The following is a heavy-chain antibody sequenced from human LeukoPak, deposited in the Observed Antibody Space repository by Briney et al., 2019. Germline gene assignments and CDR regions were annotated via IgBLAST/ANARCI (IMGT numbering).Heavy chain of an antibody. V-gene: IGHV3-7*03. CDR3: AREEVKSFDN. Sequence: PGGSLRLSCAASGFSFSGYWMTWVRQAPGKGLGWVANIKQDGSETSYVTSVRGRFTISRDNAKNSLYLQMNNLRVEDTAVYFCAREEVKSFDNWGQGTLVTVSS. J-gene: IGHJ4*02. CDR1: GFSFSGYW. CDR2: IKQDGSET.